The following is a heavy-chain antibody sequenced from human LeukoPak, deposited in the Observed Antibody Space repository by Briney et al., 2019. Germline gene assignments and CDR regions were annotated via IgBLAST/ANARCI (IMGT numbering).Heavy chain of an antibody. D-gene: IGHD3/OR15-3a*01. J-gene: IGHJ4*02. CDR3: ARLGPYRRAGV. V-gene: IGHV4-34*01. CDR1: GGSFSGYY. CDR2: INHSGGT. Sequence: PSETLSLTCAVYGGSFSGYYWSWIRQPPGKGLEWIGEINHSGGTNYNPSLKRRVTISVDTSKNQFSLKLSSVTAADTAVYYCARLGPYRRAGVWGQGTLVTVSS.